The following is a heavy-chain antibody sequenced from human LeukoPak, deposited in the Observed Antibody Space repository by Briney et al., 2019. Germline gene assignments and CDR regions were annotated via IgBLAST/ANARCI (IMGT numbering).Heavy chain of an antibody. J-gene: IGHJ2*01. CDR3: AKDNYDISTGTAWGYFDL. CDR1: GFTFSNYA. CDR2: INWSGGSK. V-gene: IGHV3-9*01. Sequence: GGSLRLSCAASGFTFSNYAIHWVRQAPGKGLEWVSGINWSGGSKGYADSVKGRFTISRDNAMNSLYLQMNSLTTEDTALYYCAKDNYDISTGTAWGYFDLWGRGTLVTVSS. D-gene: IGHD3-9*01.